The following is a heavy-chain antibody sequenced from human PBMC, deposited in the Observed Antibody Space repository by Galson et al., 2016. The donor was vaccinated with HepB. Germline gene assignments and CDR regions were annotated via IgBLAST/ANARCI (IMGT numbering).Heavy chain of an antibody. Sequence: SLRLSCAASGFTFSSYWMSWVRQAPGKGLEWVANIKPDGSESYYADSVKGRFTLSRDNARNSLYLQMNSLRAEDTAVYYCARDVGYDCGGNCHWGQGTLVTVSS. D-gene: IGHD2-21*02. J-gene: IGHJ4*02. CDR1: GFTFSSYW. V-gene: IGHV3-7*05. CDR3: ARDVGYDCGGNCH. CDR2: IKPDGSES.